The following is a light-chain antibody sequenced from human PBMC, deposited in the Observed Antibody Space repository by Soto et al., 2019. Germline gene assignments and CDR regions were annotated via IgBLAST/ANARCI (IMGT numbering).Light chain of an antibody. CDR2: YDS. Sequence: SYELTQPPSVSVAQGKTARITCGGNNIGSKSVHWYQQKPGQAPVLVIYYDSDRPSGIPERFSGSNSGNTATLTISRVEAGDEADYYCQVWDSSSDHRVVFGGGTKLTVL. CDR1: NIGSKS. V-gene: IGLV3-21*04. J-gene: IGLJ2*01. CDR3: QVWDSSSDHRVV.